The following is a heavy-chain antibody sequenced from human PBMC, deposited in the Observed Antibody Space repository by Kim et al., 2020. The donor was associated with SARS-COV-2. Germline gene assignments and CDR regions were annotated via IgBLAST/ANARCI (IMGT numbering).Heavy chain of an antibody. CDR3: ASIAAAGKPAVNWFDP. Sequence: SPRSRVTISVDTSKNQFSLKLSSVTAADTAVYYCASIAAAGKPAVNWFDPWGQGTLVTVSS. V-gene: IGHV4-59*01. J-gene: IGHJ5*02. D-gene: IGHD6-13*01.